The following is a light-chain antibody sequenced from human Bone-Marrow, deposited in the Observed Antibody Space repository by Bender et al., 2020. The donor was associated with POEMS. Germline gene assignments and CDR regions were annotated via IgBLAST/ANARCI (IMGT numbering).Light chain of an antibody. J-gene: IGLJ3*02. CDR3: AVWDDSLNGWV. V-gene: IGLV1-44*01. CDR2: SSH. Sequence: QSVLTQPPSASGTPGQRVTISCSGGSSNIGAHAVNWYQHLPGTAPKLLIYSSHRRPSEVPDRFSGSKSGDTASLTISGLQAEDEADYYCAVWDDSLNGWVFGGGTKVTVL. CDR1: SSNIGAHA.